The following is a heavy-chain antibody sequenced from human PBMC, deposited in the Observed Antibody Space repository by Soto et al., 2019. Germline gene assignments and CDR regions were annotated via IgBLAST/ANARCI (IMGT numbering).Heavy chain of an antibody. V-gene: IGHV4-59*01. J-gene: IGHJ6*03. Sequence: SETLSLTCTVSCGSISSYYWSWIRQPPGKGLEWIGYIYYSGSTNYNPSLKSRVTISVDTSKNQFSLKLSSVTAADTAVYYCARTDFWSGYEDYYYYMDVWGKGTTVTVSS. CDR1: CGSISSYY. D-gene: IGHD3-3*01. CDR2: IYYSGST. CDR3: ARTDFWSGYEDYYYYMDV.